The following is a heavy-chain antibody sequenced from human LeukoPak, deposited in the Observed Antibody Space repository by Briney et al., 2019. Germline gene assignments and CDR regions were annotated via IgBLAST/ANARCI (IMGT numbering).Heavy chain of an antibody. Sequence: EGSLRLSCAASGFTFSSYWMSWVRQAPGKGLEWVANIKQDGSEKYYIDSVKGRFTISRDNSKSTLYLQMTSLRAEDTAVYYCARERYGSGAFDIWGQGTMVTVSS. J-gene: IGHJ3*02. D-gene: IGHD3-10*01. CDR3: ARERYGSGAFDI. CDR2: IKQDGSEK. CDR1: GFTFSSYW. V-gene: IGHV3-7*01.